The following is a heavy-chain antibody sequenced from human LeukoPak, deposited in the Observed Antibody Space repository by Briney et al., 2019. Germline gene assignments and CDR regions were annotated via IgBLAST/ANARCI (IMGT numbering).Heavy chain of an antibody. CDR2: ISYDESNK. D-gene: IGHD3-16*01. V-gene: IGHV3-30-3*01. CDR1: GFTFSSYT. J-gene: IGHJ4*02. Sequence: GGSLRLSCAASGFTFSSYTMHWVRQAPGKGLEWVAVISYDESNKYYADSVKGRFTISRDSAKNSLYLQMNSLTAEDTAVYYCVRGGGALDYWGQGTLVTVSS. CDR3: VRGGGALDY.